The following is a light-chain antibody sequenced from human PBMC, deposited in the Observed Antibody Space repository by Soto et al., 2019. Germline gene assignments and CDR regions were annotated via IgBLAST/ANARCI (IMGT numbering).Light chain of an antibody. Sequence: QSVLTQPPSVSGAPGQRVTISCTGSSSNIGAGYDVHWYQQLPGTAPKLLIYGNSNRPSGVPDRFSGSKSGPSASLAITGLPAEDDADYFSQSYGLTLSAVVFCRAT. CDR3: QSYGLTLSAVV. CDR1: SSNIGAGYD. J-gene: IGLJ2*01. CDR2: GNS. V-gene: IGLV1-40*01.